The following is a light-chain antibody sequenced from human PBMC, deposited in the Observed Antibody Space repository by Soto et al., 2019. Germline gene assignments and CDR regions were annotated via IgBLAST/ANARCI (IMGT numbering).Light chain of an antibody. CDR1: QSVSSD. CDR2: GAS. J-gene: IGKJ1*01. V-gene: IGKV3-15*01. Sequence: EIVMTQSPATLSVSPGERATLSCRASQSVSSDLVWYQQKPGQAPRLLIYGASTRATGIPVRFSGSGSGTEFTLTISSLQSEDFAVYYCQQYASPPLTFGQGTKVDIK. CDR3: QQYASPPLT.